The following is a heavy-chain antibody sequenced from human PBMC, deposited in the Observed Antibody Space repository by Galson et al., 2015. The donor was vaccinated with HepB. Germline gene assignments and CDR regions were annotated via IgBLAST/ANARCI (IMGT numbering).Heavy chain of an antibody. J-gene: IGHJ4*02. V-gene: IGHV1-24*01. Sequence: SVKVSCKVSGYTLTELSMHWVRQAPGKGLEWMGGFDPEDGETIYAQKFQGRVTMTEDTSTDTAYMELSSLRSEDTAVYYCATGVDILTGYYRWGADYWGQGTLVTVSS. D-gene: IGHD3-9*01. CDR1: GYTLTELS. CDR2: FDPEDGET. CDR3: ATGVDILTGYYRWGADY.